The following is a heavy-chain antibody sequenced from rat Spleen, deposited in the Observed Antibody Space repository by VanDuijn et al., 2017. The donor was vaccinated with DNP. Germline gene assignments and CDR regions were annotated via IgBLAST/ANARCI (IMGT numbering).Heavy chain of an antibody. V-gene: IGHV2-1*01. J-gene: IGHJ2*01. Sequence: QVQLRESGPGLLQPSQTLSLSCSVSGFSLTSNSVHWVRQPPGKGLEWVGAIWSGGSPDYNSVLKSRLSINRDTSKVQVFLKMNSLQTEDTAIYFCTRLTVPFDYWGQGVMVTVSS. D-gene: IGHD1-1*01. CDR3: TRLTVPFDY. CDR1: GFSLTSNS. CDR2: IWSGGSP.